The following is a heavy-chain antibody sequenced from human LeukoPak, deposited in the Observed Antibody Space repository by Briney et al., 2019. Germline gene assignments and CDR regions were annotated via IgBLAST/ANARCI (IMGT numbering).Heavy chain of an antibody. J-gene: IGHJ5*02. D-gene: IGHD3-3*01. CDR1: GYSISSGYY. CDR2: IYHSGST. CDR3: ARERLEWLSNSGVLPEFDP. V-gene: IGHV4-38-2*02. Sequence: PSETLSLTCTVSGYSISSGYYWGWIRQPPGKGLEWIGSIYHSGSTYYNPSLKSRVTISVDTSKNQFSLKLSSVTAADTAVYYCARERLEWLSNSGVLPEFDPWGQGTLVTVSS.